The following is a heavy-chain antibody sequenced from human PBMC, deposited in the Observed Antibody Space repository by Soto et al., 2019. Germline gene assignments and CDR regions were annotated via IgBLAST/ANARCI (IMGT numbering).Heavy chain of an antibody. D-gene: IGHD3-22*01. CDR3: ARDYCDSSGYGLNWFDP. Sequence: SFAHSWFVSSSYIGSWVLESRGEGLEWVSSISSSSSYIYYADSVKGRFTISRDNAKNSLYLQMNSLRAEDTAVYYCARDYCDSSGYGLNWFDPWGQGTLVTVSS. CDR1: WFVSSSYI. J-gene: IGHJ5*02. CDR2: ISSSSSYI. V-gene: IGHV3-21*01.